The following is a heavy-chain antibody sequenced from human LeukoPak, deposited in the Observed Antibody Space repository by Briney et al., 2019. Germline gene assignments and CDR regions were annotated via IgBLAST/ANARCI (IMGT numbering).Heavy chain of an antibody. Sequence: ASVKVSCKASGYTFTGYYIHWVRQAPGQGLEWMGWINPNSGGTNYAQKFQGRVTMTRDTSIRTAYMELSRLRSDDTAVYYCARVSDYVWGNYPVATYWGQGTLVTVSS. CDR2: INPNSGGT. CDR1: GYTFTGYY. D-gene: IGHD3-16*02. V-gene: IGHV1-2*02. CDR3: ARVSDYVWGNYPVATY. J-gene: IGHJ4*02.